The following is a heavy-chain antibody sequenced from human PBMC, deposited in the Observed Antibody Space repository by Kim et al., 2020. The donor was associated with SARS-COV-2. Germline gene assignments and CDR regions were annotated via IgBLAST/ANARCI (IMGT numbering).Heavy chain of an antibody. J-gene: IGHJ4*02. CDR1: GFSFSEWW. V-gene: IGHV3-74*01. CDR2: IDNDGTTT. CDR3: TRGPF. Sequence: GGSLRLSCAASGFSFSEWWMDWVRQAPGKGPEWVARIDNDGTTTLYAASVKGRFTISRDNSKNTLYLQRTGLRADDTGVYYCTRGPFWGQGTLDTVSS.